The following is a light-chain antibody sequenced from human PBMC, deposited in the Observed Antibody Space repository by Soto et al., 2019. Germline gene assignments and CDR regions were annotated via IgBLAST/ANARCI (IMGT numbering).Light chain of an antibody. J-gene: IGKJ5*01. CDR1: QNINNY. CDR2: DAS. CDR3: QQYENLPT. Sequence: DIQMNLSPSSLSASVIDRGSIACQASQNINNYLNWYQQKPARAPKLLIYDASNLEAGVPSRFRGSGSGTDFTFTISRLQTEDIATYYCQQYENLPTFGQGTRLEIK. V-gene: IGKV1-33*01.